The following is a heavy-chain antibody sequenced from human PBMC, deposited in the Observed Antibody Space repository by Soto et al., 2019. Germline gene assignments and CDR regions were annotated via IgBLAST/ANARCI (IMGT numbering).Heavy chain of an antibody. Sequence: GASVKVSCKASCYTFTSYGISWVRQAPGQGLEGKGWISAYNGNTNYAQKLQGRVTMTTDTSTSTAYMELRSLRSDDTAVYYCARDSHSSSSDPWGQGTLVTVSS. CDR2: ISAYNGNT. CDR3: ARDSHSSSSDP. CDR1: CYTFTSYG. D-gene: IGHD6-6*01. V-gene: IGHV1-18*01. J-gene: IGHJ5*02.